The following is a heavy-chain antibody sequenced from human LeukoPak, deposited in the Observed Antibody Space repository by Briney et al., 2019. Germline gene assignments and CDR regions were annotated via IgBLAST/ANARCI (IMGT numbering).Heavy chain of an antibody. CDR3: ARALSTATYSSGYYLALDI. CDR2: IYTSGST. Sequence: SQTLSLTCTVSGGSISSGSYYWSWIRLPAGKGLEWIGRIYTSGSTNYNPSLKSRVTISVDTSKNQFSLKLSSVTAADTAVYYCARALSTATYSSGYYLALDIWGQGTMVTVSS. J-gene: IGHJ3*02. D-gene: IGHD3-22*01. CDR1: GGSISSGSYY. V-gene: IGHV4-61*02.